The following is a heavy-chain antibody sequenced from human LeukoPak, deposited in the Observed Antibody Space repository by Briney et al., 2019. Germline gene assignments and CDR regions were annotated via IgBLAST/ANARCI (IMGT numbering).Heavy chain of an antibody. CDR1: GYTFTGYY. J-gene: IGHJ5*02. V-gene: IGHV1-2*02. Sequence: ASVKVSCKGSGYTFTGYYMHWVRQAPGQGLEWMGWINPNSGGTNYAQKFQGRVTMTRDTSISTAYMELSRLRSDDTAVYYCARDILDSSGYYYASPWGQGTLVTVSS. CDR2: INPNSGGT. CDR3: ARDILDSSGYYYASP. D-gene: IGHD3-22*01.